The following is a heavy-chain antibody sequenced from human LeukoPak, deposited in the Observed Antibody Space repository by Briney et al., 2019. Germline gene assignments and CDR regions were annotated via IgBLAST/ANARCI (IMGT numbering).Heavy chain of an antibody. V-gene: IGHV3-23*01. J-gene: IGHJ3*02. Sequence: PGGSLRLSCEASGFTFSSSGVNWVRQAPGKGLEWVSGISGGGGSTYYADSVKGRFSISRDNSENTLYLQMNSLRAEDTAVYYCARAPWIVVVMDDAFDIWGQGTMVTVSS. CDR1: GFTFSSSG. CDR2: ISGGGGST. CDR3: ARAPWIVVVMDDAFDI. D-gene: IGHD3-22*01.